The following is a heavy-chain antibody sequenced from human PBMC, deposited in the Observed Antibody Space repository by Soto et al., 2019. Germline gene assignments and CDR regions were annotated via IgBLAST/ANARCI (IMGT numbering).Heavy chain of an antibody. CDR1: GYSFTRYW. J-gene: IGHJ3*02. CDR3: ARHITMIVVAGAFDI. CDR2: IDPSDSYT. Sequence: GGSLKISCKGSGYSFTRYWISWVRQMPRKGLEWMGRIDPSDSYTNYSPSFQGHVTISADKSISTAYLQWSSLKASDTAMYYCARHITMIVVAGAFDIWGQGTMVTVSS. D-gene: IGHD3-22*01. V-gene: IGHV5-10-1*01.